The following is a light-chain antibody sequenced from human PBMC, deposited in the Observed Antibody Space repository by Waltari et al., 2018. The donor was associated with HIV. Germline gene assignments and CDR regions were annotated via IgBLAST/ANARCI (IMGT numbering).Light chain of an antibody. CDR3: AAWDITLSAWV. CDR2: RNS. J-gene: IGLJ3*02. CDR1: SNNVVHHG. V-gene: IGLV10-54*01. Sequence: QAGLTQSPSLSENLRQNVTITCTGNSNNVVHHGTVWLKQHRGRPPKVSFFRNSVRPPGIPRTSSESRSGNTAYLTIIGLQSEDEADYYWAAWDITLSAWVFGGGTQVTV.